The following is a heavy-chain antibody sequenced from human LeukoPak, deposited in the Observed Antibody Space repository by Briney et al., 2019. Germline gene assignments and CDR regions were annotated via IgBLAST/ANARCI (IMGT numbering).Heavy chain of an antibody. CDR2: IYYSGST. Sequence: SETLSLTCTVSGGSLRSSSYYWVWIRQPPGKGLEWIGSIYYSGSTYYNPSLKSRVTISVDTSKNQFYLKLSSVTAADTAVYYCARTPMVAPDYWGQGTLVTVSS. J-gene: IGHJ4*02. CDR1: GGSLRSSSYY. D-gene: IGHD4/OR15-4a*01. CDR3: ARTPMVAPDY. V-gene: IGHV4-39*01.